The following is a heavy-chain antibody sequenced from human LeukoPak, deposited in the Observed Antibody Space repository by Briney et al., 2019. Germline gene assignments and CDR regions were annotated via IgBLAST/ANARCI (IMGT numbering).Heavy chain of an antibody. V-gene: IGHV4-31*03. J-gene: IGHJ4*02. CDR2: TYYTGST. Sequence: PSETLSLTCTVSGGSISSGGYYWNWIRRHPGKGLEWIGYTYYTGSTYYNPSLKSRLTISVDMSKNQFSLKLSSVTAADTAVYYCARSSLRLIFFDYWGQGTLVTVSS. CDR1: GGSISSGGYY. D-gene: IGHD2/OR15-2a*01. CDR3: ARSSLRLIFFDY.